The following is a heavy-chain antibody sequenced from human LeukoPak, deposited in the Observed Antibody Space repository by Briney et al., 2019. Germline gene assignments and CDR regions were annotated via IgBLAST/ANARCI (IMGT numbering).Heavy chain of an antibody. J-gene: IGHJ4*02. Sequence: SSETLSLTCTVSGGSISSYYWSWIRQPPGKGLEWIGYIYYSGSTNYNPSLKSRVTISVDTSKNQFSLKLSSVTAADTAVYYCARGVGWIQLWLTRIFDYWGQGTLVTVSS. V-gene: IGHV4-59*12. D-gene: IGHD5-18*01. CDR2: IYYSGST. CDR1: GGSISSYY. CDR3: ARGVGWIQLWLTRIFDY.